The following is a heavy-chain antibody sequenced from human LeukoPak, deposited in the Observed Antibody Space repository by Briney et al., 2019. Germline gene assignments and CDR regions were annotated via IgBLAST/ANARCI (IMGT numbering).Heavy chain of an antibody. CDR2: IYYSGST. V-gene: IGHV4-59*01. CDR1: GGSISSYY. CDR3: ARAIGYGSGSYYAESGAFDI. Sequence: SETLSLTCTVSGGSISSYYWSWIRQPPGKGLEWIGYIYYSGSTNYNPSLKSRVTITVDTSKNQFSLKLSSVTAADTAVYYCARAIGYGSGSYYAESGAFDIWGQGTMVTVSS. J-gene: IGHJ3*02. D-gene: IGHD3-10*01.